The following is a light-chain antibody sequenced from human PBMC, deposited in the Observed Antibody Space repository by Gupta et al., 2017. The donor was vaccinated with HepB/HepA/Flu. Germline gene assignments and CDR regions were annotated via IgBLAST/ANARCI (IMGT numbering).Light chain of an antibody. CDR3: SSYTSSSTPYV. V-gene: IGLV2-14*01. CDR2: DVS. J-gene: IGLJ1*01. Sequence: QSALTQPASVSGSPGQSITISCTGTSSDVGGYNYVSWYQQHPGKAPKLMIYDVSNRPSGVSNRFSGSKSGNTASLTIXGXQAEDEXDYYCSSYTSSSTPYVFGTGTKVTVL. CDR1: SSDVGGYNY.